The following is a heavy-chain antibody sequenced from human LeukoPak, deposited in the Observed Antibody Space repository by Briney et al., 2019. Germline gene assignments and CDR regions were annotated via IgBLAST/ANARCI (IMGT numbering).Heavy chain of an antibody. CDR3: ARSSTRGYSYGYEGGY. CDR1: GGSFSGYY. V-gene: IGHV4-34*01. Sequence: PSETLSLTCAVYGGSFSGYYWSWIRQPPGKGLEWIGEINHSGSTNYNPSLKSRATISVDTSKNQFSLKLSSVTAADTAVYYCARSSTRGYSYGYEGGYWGQGTLVTVSS. D-gene: IGHD5-18*01. CDR2: INHSGST. J-gene: IGHJ4*02.